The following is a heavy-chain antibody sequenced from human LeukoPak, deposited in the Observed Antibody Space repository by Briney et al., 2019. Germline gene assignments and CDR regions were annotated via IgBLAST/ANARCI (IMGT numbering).Heavy chain of an antibody. D-gene: IGHD3-16*02. J-gene: IGHJ5*02. CDR2: RNRSDNAE. V-gene: IGHV3-48*03. CDR1: GFSPRSSE. CDR3: ARETVNGRFVISLDL. Sequence: QAGGALSFSWAASGFSPRSSEMKWVRPAARKGPEWVAHRNRSDNAEYDTDSVRGRYAMSRDNAKDLLYLHMNSLEDEDTPGHDCARETVNGRFVISLDLWGQGVLVTVSS.